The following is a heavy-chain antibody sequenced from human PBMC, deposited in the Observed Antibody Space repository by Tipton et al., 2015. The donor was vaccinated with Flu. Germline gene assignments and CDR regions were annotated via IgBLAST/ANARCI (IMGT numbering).Heavy chain of an antibody. D-gene: IGHD3-16*01. CDR2: MHYSGGS. J-gene: IGHJ6*02. CDR3: ARAGTTWGRMDV. CDR1: GASVRSSTYY. Sequence: TLSLTCIVSGASVRSSTYYWGFIRQPPGKGLEWIGNMHYSGGSNYNPSLKSRVTISVDTSKNQFSLKLSSVTAADTAVYYCARAGTTWGRMDVWGQGTTVTVSS. V-gene: IGHV4-39*07.